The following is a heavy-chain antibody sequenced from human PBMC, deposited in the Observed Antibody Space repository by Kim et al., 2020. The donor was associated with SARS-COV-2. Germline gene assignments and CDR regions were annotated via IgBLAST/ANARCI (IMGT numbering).Heavy chain of an antibody. CDR1: GYSFTSYW. J-gene: IGHJ3*02. D-gene: IGHD3-16*02. V-gene: IGHV5-51*01. Sequence: GESLKISCKGSGYSFTSYWIGWVRQMPGKGLEWMGIIYPGDSDTRYSPSFQGQVTISADKSISTAYLQWSSLKASDTAMYYCARSEVDRYTLAQERLLSAFDIWGQGTMVTVSS. CDR2: IYPGDSDT. CDR3: ARSEVDRYTLAQERLLSAFDI.